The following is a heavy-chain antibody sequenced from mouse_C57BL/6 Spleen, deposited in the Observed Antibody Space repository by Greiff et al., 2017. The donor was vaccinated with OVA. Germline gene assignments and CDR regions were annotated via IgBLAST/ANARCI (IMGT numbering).Heavy chain of an antibody. V-gene: IGHV3-6*01. Sequence: EVQLQESGPGLVKPSQSLSLTCSVTGYSITSGYYWNWIRQFPGNKLEWMGYISYDGSNNYNPSLKNRISITRDTSKNQFFLKLNSVTTEDTATYYCARFRTYYAMDYWGQGTSVTVSS. CDR3: ARFRTYYAMDY. CDR2: ISYDGSN. CDR1: GYSITSGYY. J-gene: IGHJ4*01.